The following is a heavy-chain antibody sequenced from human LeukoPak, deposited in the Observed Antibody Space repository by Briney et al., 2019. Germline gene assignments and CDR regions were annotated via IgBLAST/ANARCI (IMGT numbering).Heavy chain of an antibody. V-gene: IGHV3-23*01. J-gene: IGHJ4*02. Sequence: GGSLRLSCAASGFIFSSYAMSWVRQAPGKGLEWVSAISGSGGSTYYADSVKGRFTISRDNSKNTLYLEMDSLRAEDTAVYYCAKDFHSSSWPNYFDSWGQGILVTVSS. CDR3: AKDFHSSSWPNYFDS. CDR2: ISGSGGST. D-gene: IGHD6-13*01. CDR1: GFIFSSYA.